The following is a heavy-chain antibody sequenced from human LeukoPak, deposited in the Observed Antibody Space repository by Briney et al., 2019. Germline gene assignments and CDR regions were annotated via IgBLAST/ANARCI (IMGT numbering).Heavy chain of an antibody. CDR3: AREHLRASYFDY. Sequence: SVKVSCKASGGTFSSYAISWVRQAPGQGLEWMGRIIPIFGTANYAQKFQGRVTITTDESTSTAYMELSSLRSEGTAVYYCAREHLRASYFDYWGQGTLVTVSS. V-gene: IGHV1-69*05. CDR2: IIPIFGTA. CDR1: GGTFSSYA. J-gene: IGHJ4*02. D-gene: IGHD4-17*01.